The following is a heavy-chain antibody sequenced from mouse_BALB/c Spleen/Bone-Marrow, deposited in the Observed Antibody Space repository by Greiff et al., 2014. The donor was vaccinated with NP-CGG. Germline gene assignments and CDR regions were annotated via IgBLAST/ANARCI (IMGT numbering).Heavy chain of an antibody. CDR2: IYPYNGGT. V-gene: IGHV1S29*02. CDR1: GYTFTDYN. D-gene: IGHD2-10*02. Sequence: EVQLQQSGPELVKPGASVKISCKASGYTFTDYNMHWVKQSHGKSLEWIGYIYPYNGGTGYNQKFESKATLTVDNSSSTAYMELRSLTSEDSAVYYCARSYGNWYFDVWGAGTTVTVSS. CDR3: ARSYGNWYFDV. J-gene: IGHJ1*01.